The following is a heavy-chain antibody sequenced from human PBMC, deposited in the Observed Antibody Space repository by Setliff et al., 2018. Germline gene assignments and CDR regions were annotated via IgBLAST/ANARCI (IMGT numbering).Heavy chain of an antibody. V-gene: IGHV1-18*01. CDR3: AGAGGNSDYFDY. Sequence: ASVKVSCKASGYTFTNYGISWVRQAPGQGLEWMGWISTYNGKTDYAQNLQGRVTMTIDTSTSTAYMELRSLRSDDTAVYYCAGAGGNSDYFDYWGQGTLVTVSS. J-gene: IGHJ4*02. CDR2: ISTYNGKT. D-gene: IGHD2-21*02. CDR1: GYTFTNYG.